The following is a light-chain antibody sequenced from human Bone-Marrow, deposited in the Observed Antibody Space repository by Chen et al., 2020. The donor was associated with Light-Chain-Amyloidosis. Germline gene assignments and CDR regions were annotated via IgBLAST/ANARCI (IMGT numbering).Light chain of an antibody. CDR3: AAWDDDLNGWV. J-gene: IGLJ3*02. Sequence: QSVLTQPPSASETPGQRVSISCSGGSSNIGTNTVNWYRQLPGTAPKLLIYTDDQRPSGVPYRLSGSKSGTSASLTISGLQSDDEADYYCAAWDDDLNGWVFGGGTKLTVL. CDR2: TDD. CDR1: SSNIGTNT. V-gene: IGLV1-44*01.